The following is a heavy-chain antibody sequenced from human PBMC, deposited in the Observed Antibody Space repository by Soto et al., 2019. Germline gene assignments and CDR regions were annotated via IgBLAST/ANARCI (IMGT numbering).Heavy chain of an antibody. V-gene: IGHV3-23*01. CDR3: VKNQCNAWYFEY. D-gene: IGHD3-16*01. Sequence: EVQLLESGGGLVQPGGSLRLSCVGSGFTFSNFAMSWVRQAPGKGLEWVSSISHTGNTIYYADSVKGRFTISRDNSKNTVFLQMNSQRVEDTAVYYCVKNQCNAWYFEYWGQGTLVNVSS. CDR1: GFTFSNFA. CDR2: ISHTGNTI. J-gene: IGHJ4*02.